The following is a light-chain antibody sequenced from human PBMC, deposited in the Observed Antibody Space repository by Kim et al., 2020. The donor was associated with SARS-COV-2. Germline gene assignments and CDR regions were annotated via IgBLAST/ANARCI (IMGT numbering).Light chain of an antibody. J-gene: IGKJ5*01. Sequence: DVVMTQSPLSLPVTLGQPASISCRSSQSLVYSDGNTYLNWFQQRPGHSPRRLIYKVSNRDSGVPDRFSGSGSGTDFTLKISRVEAEDVGVYYCMQGIHPITSGQGTRLEIK. CDR1: QSLVYSDGNTY. V-gene: IGKV2-30*01. CDR3: MQGIHPIT. CDR2: KVS.